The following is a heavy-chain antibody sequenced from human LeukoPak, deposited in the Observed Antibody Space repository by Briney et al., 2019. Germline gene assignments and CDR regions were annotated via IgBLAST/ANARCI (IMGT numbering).Heavy chain of an antibody. Sequence: GGSLRLSCTASGFTFSSYAMNWVRQAPGKGLEWVSGIGAGGTFTYYADSVKGRFTISRDNSRNTLYLQMNSLRADDTAVYYCARHRPGDYCGGDCYYDYWGQGTLVTVSS. CDR2: IGAGGTFT. J-gene: IGHJ4*02. CDR3: ARHRPGDYCGGDCYYDY. D-gene: IGHD2-21*02. CDR1: GFTFSSYA. V-gene: IGHV3-23*01.